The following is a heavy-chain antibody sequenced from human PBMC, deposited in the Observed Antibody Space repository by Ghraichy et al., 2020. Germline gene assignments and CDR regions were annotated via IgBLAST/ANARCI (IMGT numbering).Heavy chain of an antibody. D-gene: IGHD6-19*01. CDR3: ARPGGIAVSGPPPAFDI. J-gene: IGHJ3*02. V-gene: IGHV4-59*02. Sequence: SETLSLTCTVSGDSVSNYYWSWVRQPPGQGLEWIAYIYNNVRTNYNPSLKSRVTISVDTSKNQFSLKLSSVTAVDTAIYYCARPGGIAVSGPPPAFDIWGQGTMVTVSS. CDR1: GDSVSNYY. CDR2: IYNNVRT.